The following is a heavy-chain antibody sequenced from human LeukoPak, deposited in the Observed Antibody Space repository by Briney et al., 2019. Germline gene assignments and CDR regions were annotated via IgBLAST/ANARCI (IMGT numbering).Heavy chain of an antibody. J-gene: IGHJ6*03. CDR2: INSDGSST. D-gene: IGHD2-2*01. CDR3: ARHRIRTSWGVWYYYYYMDV. Sequence: PGGSLRLSCAASGFTFSSYWMHWVRQAPGKGLVWVSRINSDGSSTSYADSVKGRFTISRDNAKNSLYLQMNSLRAEDTAVYYCARHRIRTSWGVWYYYYYMDVWGKGTTVTVSS. CDR1: GFTFSSYW. V-gene: IGHV3-74*01.